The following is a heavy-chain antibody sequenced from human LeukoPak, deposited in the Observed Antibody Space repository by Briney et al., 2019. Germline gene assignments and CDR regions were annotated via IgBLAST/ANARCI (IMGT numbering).Heavy chain of an antibody. J-gene: IGHJ6*02. D-gene: IGHD6-13*01. CDR2: IYTSGST. V-gene: IGHV4-61*02. CDR1: GGSISSGSYY. CDR3: ASLDPGYSSSWYPAWYYYGMDV. Sequence: SETLSLTCTVSGGSISSGSYYWSWIRQPAGKGLEWIGRIYTSGSTNYNPSLKSRVTISVDTSKNQFSLKLSSVTAADTAVYYCASLDPGYSSSWYPAWYYYGMDVWGQGTTVTVSS.